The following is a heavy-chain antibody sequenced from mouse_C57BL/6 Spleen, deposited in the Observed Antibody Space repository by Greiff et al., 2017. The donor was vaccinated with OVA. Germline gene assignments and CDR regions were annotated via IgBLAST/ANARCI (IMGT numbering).Heavy chain of an antibody. CDR2: IYPSDSET. Sequence: QVQLQQPGAELVRPGSSVKLSCKASGYTFTSYWMDWVKQRPGQGLEWIGNIYPSDSETHYNQKFKDKATLTVEKSSSTAYMQLSSLTSEDSAVYFSVMDCYGSSYGGWYFDVWGTGTTVTVSS. D-gene: IGHD1-1*01. CDR1: GYTFTSYW. CDR3: VMDCYGSSYGGWYFDV. J-gene: IGHJ1*03. V-gene: IGHV1-61*01.